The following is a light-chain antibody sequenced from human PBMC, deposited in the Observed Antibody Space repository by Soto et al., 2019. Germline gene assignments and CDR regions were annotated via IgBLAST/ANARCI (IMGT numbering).Light chain of an antibody. Sequence: DIQVTHSPSSLFASVGDRVTITCRASQSISNYLNWYQQKPGKAPKLLIYAASSLQSGVPSRFSGSGSGADFTLTISSLQPEDFATYYCQQTYTIPWAFGQGTKVEI. CDR1: QSISNY. CDR3: QQTYTIPWA. V-gene: IGKV1-39*01. CDR2: AAS. J-gene: IGKJ1*01.